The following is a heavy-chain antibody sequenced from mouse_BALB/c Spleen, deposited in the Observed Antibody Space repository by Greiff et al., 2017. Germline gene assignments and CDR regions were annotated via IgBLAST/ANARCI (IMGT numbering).Heavy chain of an antibody. CDR3: ARQGGNYVPYYFDY. CDR1: GFTFSSYG. Sequence: EVMLVESGGDLVKPGGSLKLSCAASGFTFSSYGMSWVRQTPDKRLEWVATISSGGSYTYYPDSVKGRFTISRDNAKNTLYLQMSSLKSEDTAMYYCARQGGNYVPYYFDYWSQGTTLTVSS. CDR2: ISSGGSYT. V-gene: IGHV5-6*01. D-gene: IGHD2-1*01. J-gene: IGHJ2*01.